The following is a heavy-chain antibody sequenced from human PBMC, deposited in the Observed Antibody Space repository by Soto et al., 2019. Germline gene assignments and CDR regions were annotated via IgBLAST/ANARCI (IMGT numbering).Heavy chain of an antibody. J-gene: IGHJ4*02. D-gene: IGHD3-9*01. CDR3: AKRYFDW. V-gene: IGHV3-7*01. Sequence: EVQLVESGGGLVQPGGSLRLSCAASGFIFSSVWMHWVRQAPGKGLEWVANIKEDGSEKHYADSVKGRFTISRDNAKNSLYLQMNSLRAEDTAVYYCAKRYFDWWGQGTLVTVSS. CDR2: IKEDGSEK. CDR1: GFIFSSVW.